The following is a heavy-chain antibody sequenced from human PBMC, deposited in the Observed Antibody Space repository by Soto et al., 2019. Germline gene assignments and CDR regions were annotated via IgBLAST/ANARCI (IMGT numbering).Heavy chain of an antibody. J-gene: IGHJ3*01. V-gene: IGHV3-30-3*01. CDR3: ASDRSLRWADGLDV. CDR2: ISFDGINK. D-gene: IGHD4-17*01. Sequence: QVQLVESGGGVVQPGRSLRLACAASGFTFSRYHMHWVRQAPGKGLEWAAVISFDGINKYYADFVKGRFSISRDNAQNTLYLHMNGLTTEDWAVCYGASDRSLRWADGLDVWGQGPMVTASS. CDR1: GFTFSRYH.